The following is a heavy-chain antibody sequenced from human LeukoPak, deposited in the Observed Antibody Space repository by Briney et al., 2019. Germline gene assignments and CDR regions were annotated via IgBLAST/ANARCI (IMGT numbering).Heavy chain of an antibody. V-gene: IGHV4-34*01. J-gene: IGHJ4*02. CDR3: AREQGYYGSGLDY. D-gene: IGHD3-10*01. CDR2: INHSGST. Sequence: SETLSLTCAVYGGSFSGYYWSWIRQPPGKGLEWIGEINHSGSTNYNPSLKSRVTISVDTSKNQLSLKLSSVTAADTAVYYCAREQGYYGSGLDYWGQGTLVTVSS. CDR1: GGSFSGYY.